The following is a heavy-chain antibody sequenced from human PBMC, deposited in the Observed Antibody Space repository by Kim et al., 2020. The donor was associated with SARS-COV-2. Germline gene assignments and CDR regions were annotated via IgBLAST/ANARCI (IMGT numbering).Heavy chain of an antibody. CDR1: GGSFSGYY. J-gene: IGHJ6*02. Sequence: SETLSLTCAVYGGSFSGYYWSWIRQPPGKGLEWIGEINHSGSTNYNPSLKSRVTISVDTSKNQFSLKLSSVTAADTAVYYCARGRRIYYYYGMDVWGQGTTVTVSS. D-gene: IGHD2-15*01. CDR2: INHSGST. CDR3: ARGRRIYYYYGMDV. V-gene: IGHV4-34*01.